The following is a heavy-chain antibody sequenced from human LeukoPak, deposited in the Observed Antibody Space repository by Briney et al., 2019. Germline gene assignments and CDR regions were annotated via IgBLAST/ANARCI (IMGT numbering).Heavy chain of an antibody. J-gene: IGHJ4*02. V-gene: IGHV3-23*01. CDR1: GFTFSSYA. D-gene: IGHD5-24*01. Sequence: QPGGSLRLSCVASGFTFSSYAMSWVRQAPGKGLEWVSAISGAADTYYADSVKGRFTISRDNSKNTLYLQMNSLRAEDTATYYCAKPGDGYNFRFDYWGQGTLVTVSS. CDR3: AKPGDGYNFRFDY. CDR2: ISGAADT.